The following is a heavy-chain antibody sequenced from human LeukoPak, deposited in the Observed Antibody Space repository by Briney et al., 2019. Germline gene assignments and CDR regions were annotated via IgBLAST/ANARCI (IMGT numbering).Heavy chain of an antibody. Sequence: ASVKVSCKASGGTFSSYAITWVRQAPGRGLEWMGEIIPIFGSANYAQKLQGRVTITADKSTSTAYMEVSRLRSEDTAVYYCARAAQPATMRNWFDPWGQGTLVTVSS. J-gene: IGHJ5*02. D-gene: IGHD2-2*01. CDR2: IIPIFGSA. CDR1: GGTFSSYA. V-gene: IGHV1-69*06. CDR3: ARAAQPATMRNWFDP.